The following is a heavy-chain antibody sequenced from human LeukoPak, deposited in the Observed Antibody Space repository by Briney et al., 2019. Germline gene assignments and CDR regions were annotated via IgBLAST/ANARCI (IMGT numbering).Heavy chain of an antibody. CDR3: AADPTVTTGTPPY. V-gene: IGHV1-58*01. Sequence: SVNVSCKASGFTFTSSAVQWVRQARGQRLEWIGWIVVGSGNTNYAQKFQERVTITKDMSTSTAYMELSSLRSEDTAVYYCAADPTVTTGTPPYWGQGTLVTVSS. CDR1: GFTFTSSA. D-gene: IGHD4-17*01. J-gene: IGHJ4*02. CDR2: IVVGSGNT.